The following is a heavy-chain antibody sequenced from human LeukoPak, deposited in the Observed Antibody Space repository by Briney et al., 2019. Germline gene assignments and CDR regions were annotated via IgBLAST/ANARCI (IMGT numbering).Heavy chain of an antibody. CDR3: ARGYSSSWYFNWFDP. D-gene: IGHD6-13*01. CDR2: IYSGGST. Sequence: GGSLRLSCAASGFTSSSYWMHWVRQAPGKGLEWVSLIYSGGSTYYADSVKGRFTISRDNSKNTLYLQMNSLRAEDTAVYYCARGYSSSWYFNWFDPWGQGTLVTVSS. J-gene: IGHJ5*02. CDR1: GFTSSSYW. V-gene: IGHV3-66*01.